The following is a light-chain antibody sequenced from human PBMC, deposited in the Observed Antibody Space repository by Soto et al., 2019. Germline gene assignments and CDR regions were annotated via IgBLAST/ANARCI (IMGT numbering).Light chain of an antibody. CDR3: ATWDDSLSGYV. V-gene: IGLV1-47*02. J-gene: IGLJ1*01. CDR2: SNS. CDR1: SSNIGSNY. Sequence: QPVLTQPPSASGTPGHRVTISCSGSSSNIGSNYVYWYQQLPGTAPKLLIYSNSQRPSGVPDRFSGSKSGTSASLAISGLRSEDEADYYCATWDDSLSGYVFGTGTKVTVL.